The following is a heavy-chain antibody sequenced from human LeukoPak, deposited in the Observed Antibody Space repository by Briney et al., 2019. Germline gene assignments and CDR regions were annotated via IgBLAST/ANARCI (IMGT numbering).Heavy chain of an antibody. CDR2: LYAGGAT. J-gene: IGHJ4*02. Sequence: GGSLRLSCVASGFSVSGIHMNWVRQAPGKDLEWVSGLYAGGATYYADSVKGRFTISRDNSKNTLYLQMNSLRAEDTAVYYCARGYGSGSYKVYFDYWGQGTLVTVSS. D-gene: IGHD3-10*01. CDR3: ARGYGSGSYKVYFDY. CDR1: GFSVSGIH. V-gene: IGHV3-66*02.